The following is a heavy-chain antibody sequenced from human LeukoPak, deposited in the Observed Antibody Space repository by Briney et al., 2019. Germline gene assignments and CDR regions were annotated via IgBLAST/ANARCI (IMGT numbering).Heavy chain of an antibody. CDR1: GYTFTSYD. J-gene: IGHJ4*02. V-gene: IGHV1-18*01. Sequence: GASVKVSCKASGYTFTSYDISWVRQAPGQGLEWMGWISVYNGNTNYAQKLQGRVTMTTDTSTSTAYMELRSLGSDDTAVYYCARDLITMVRPLGYWGQGTLVTVSS. D-gene: IGHD3-10*01. CDR3: ARDLITMVRPLGY. CDR2: ISVYNGNT.